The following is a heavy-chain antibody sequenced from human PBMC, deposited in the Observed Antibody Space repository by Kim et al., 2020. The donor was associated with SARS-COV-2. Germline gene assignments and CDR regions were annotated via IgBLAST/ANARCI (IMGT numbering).Heavy chain of an antibody. CDR2: FDPEDGET. Sequence: ASVKVSCKVSGYTLTELSMHWVRQAPGKGLEWMGGFDPEDGETIYAQKFQGRVTMTEDTSTDTAYMELSSLRSEDTAVYYCATGIAASGYYYYYGMDVWSQGTTVTVSS. CDR3: ATGIAASGYYYYYGMDV. V-gene: IGHV1-24*01. CDR1: GYTLTELS. J-gene: IGHJ6*02. D-gene: IGHD6-13*01.